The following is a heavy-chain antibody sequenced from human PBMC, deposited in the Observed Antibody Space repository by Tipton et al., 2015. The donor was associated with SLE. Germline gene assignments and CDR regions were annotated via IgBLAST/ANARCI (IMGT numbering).Heavy chain of an antibody. J-gene: IGHJ6*03. D-gene: IGHD3-3*01. V-gene: IGHV1-18*01. CDR1: GYTFTSYG. CDR2: ISAYNGNT. CDR3: ARLNYDFWSGSTAWYCVDV. Sequence: QLEQSGPEVKKPGASVKVSCKASGYTFTSYGISWVRQAPGQGLEWMGWISAYNGNTNYAQKLQGRVTMTTDTSTSTAYMELRSLRSYDTAVYDCARLNYDFWSGSTAWYCVDVWGKGTTVTVSS.